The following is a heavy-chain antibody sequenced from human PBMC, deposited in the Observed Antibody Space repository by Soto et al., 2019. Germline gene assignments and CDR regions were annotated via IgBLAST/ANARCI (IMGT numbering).Heavy chain of an antibody. CDR2: FIPIFVSA. D-gene: IGHD3-10*01. CDR1: GGTVSSYA. J-gene: IGHJ4*02. V-gene: IGHV1-69*01. CDR3: ARDVSSDTTGFRGYDL. Sequence: QLHLVQSGAEVQKAGSSVKVSCKASGGTVSSYAITWVRQAPGKGLEWMGVFIPIFVSAHYAPKFQGRITITADESTSTAYMELSGLTSEDTAIYYCARDVSSDTTGFRGYDLWGQGTQVTVSS.